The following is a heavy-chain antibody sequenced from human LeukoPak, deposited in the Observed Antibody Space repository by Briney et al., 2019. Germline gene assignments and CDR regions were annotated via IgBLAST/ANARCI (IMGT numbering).Heavy chain of an antibody. D-gene: IGHD2-15*01. CDR1: GYTFTGYY. CDR3: ATPSGYCSGGSCYSPYYYYYGMDV. V-gene: IGHV1-2*02. CDR2: INPNSGGT. Sequence: ASVKVSCKASGYTFTGYYMHCVRQAPGQGLEWMGWINPNSGGTNYAQKFQGRVTMTRDTSISTAYMELSRLRSDDTAVYYCATPSGYCSGGSCYSPYYYYYGMDVWGQGTTVTVSS. J-gene: IGHJ6*02.